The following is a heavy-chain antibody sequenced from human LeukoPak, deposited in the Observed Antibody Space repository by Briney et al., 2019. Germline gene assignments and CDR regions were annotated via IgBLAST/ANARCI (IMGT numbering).Heavy chain of an antibody. CDR3: ARVWDSSGWHGGGIMDV. Sequence: ASVKVSCKASGYTFTSYYMHWVRQAPGQGLEWMGIINPSGGSTSYAQKFQGRVTMTRDMSTSTVYMELSSVTAADTAVYYCARVWDSSGWHGGGIMDVWGKGTTVTISS. V-gene: IGHV1-46*01. D-gene: IGHD6-19*01. CDR1: GYTFTSYY. J-gene: IGHJ6*03. CDR2: INPSGGST.